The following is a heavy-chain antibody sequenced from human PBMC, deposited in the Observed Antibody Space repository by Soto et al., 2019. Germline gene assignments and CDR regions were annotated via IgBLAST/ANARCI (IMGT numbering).Heavy chain of an antibody. J-gene: IGHJ4*02. CDR1: GYTFTSYG. Sequence: ASVKVSCKASGYTFTSYGISWVRQAPGQGLEWMGWISAYNGNTNYARKLQGRVTMTTDTSTSTAYMELRSLRSDDTAVYYCARAPQYYDSSGYYYFDYWGQGTLVTVSS. V-gene: IGHV1-18*04. D-gene: IGHD3-22*01. CDR3: ARAPQYYDSSGYYYFDY. CDR2: ISAYNGNT.